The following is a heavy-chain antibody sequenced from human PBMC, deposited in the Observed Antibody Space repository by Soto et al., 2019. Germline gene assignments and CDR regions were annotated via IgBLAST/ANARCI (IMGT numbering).Heavy chain of an antibody. CDR2: IWSDGSKK. Sequence: QVQLVESGGGVVQPGRSLRLSCAASGFTFSSSVMHWVRQAPGRGLEWVAVIWSDGSKKYYADSVTGRVAISRDNSINTLYLQMSSLSAEDTAVYYCAREVLCSGSHYALDVWGQGTTVTVSS. J-gene: IGHJ6*02. CDR1: GFTFSSSV. CDR3: AREVLCSGSHYALDV. V-gene: IGHV3-33*01. D-gene: IGHD2-15*01.